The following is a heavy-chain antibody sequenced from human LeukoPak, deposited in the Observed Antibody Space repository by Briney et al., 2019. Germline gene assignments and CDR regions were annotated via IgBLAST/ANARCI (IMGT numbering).Heavy chain of an antibody. CDR1: GGSISSGGYS. V-gene: IGHV4-30-2*01. Sequence: SETLSLTCAVSGGSISSGGYSWSWIRQPPGKGLEWIGYIYHSGSTYYNPSLKSRVTISVDRSKNQFSLKLSSVTAADTAVYYCARAPRTPTVTTGASHYYGMDVWGQGTTVTVSS. J-gene: IGHJ6*02. CDR2: IYHSGST. CDR3: ARAPRTPTVTTGASHYYGMDV. D-gene: IGHD4-11*01.